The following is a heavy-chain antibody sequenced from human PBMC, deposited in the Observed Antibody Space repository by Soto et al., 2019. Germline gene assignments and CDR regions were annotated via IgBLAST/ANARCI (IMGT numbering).Heavy chain of an antibody. CDR2: VNGRGDSA. V-gene: IGHV3-23*01. CDR1: GFTFKNFA. D-gene: IGHD3-3*02. Sequence: GGSLRLSCAASGFTFKNFAMSWVRQAPGKGLEWVSAVNGRGDSAFYADSVRGRFTISRDHAKNTIHLQLDSLRVDDTALYYCTKGPYSEWSLSGGGDESWGRGT. CDR3: TKGPYSEWSLSGGGDES. J-gene: IGHJ4*02.